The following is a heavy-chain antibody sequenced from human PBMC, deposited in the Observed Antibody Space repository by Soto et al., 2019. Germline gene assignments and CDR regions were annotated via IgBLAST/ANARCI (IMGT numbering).Heavy chain of an antibody. Sequence: GESLKISCKGSGYTFISYSIAWVRQRPGKGLEWMGIIYASDSDTRYSPSFQGQVTISVDKSISTAYLQWSSLKASDTAIYYCASAMKYSYGYLWGQGTLVTVSS. D-gene: IGHD5-18*01. CDR1: GYTFISYS. V-gene: IGHV5-51*01. CDR3: ASAMKYSYGYL. CDR2: IYASDSDT. J-gene: IGHJ4*02.